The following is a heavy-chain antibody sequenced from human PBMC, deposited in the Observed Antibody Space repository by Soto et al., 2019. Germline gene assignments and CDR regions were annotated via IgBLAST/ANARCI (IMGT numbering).Heavy chain of an antibody. J-gene: IGHJ3*01. Sequence: GGSLRLSCAVSGLTFSSYEMDWVRQAPEKGLEWVSFISPSGSTIYADSVKGRFTISRDNAKNSLYLQMNSLRAEDTDVYYCARGGYCDTTTCYRLNAFDVWGQGTVVTVSS. V-gene: IGHV3-48*03. CDR3: ARGGYCDTTTCYRLNAFDV. CDR2: ISPSGSTI. D-gene: IGHD2-2*01. CDR1: GLTFSSYE.